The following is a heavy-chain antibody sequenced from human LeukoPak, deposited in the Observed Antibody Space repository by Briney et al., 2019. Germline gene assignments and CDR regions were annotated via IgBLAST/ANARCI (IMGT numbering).Heavy chain of an antibody. CDR1: GFTVSSNY. CDR2: IYSGGST. Sequence: PGGSLRLSCAASGFTVSSNYMSWVRQAPGKGLEWVSVIYSGGSTYYADSVKGRFTISRDNSKNTLYLQMNSLRAEDTAVYYCARVEAAAGYYFDYWGQGTLVTVSS. V-gene: IGHV3-53*01. D-gene: IGHD6-13*01. J-gene: IGHJ4*02. CDR3: ARVEAAAGYYFDY.